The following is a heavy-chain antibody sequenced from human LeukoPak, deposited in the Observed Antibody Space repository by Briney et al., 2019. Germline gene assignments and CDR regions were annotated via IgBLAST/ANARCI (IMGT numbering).Heavy chain of an antibody. V-gene: IGHV4-59*01. Sequence: SETLSLTCPVSGGSISNYYYWTCIRQPPGKGLEWIGYVYYTGSTNFNTSLKSRVTMSLDTSRNQFSLKLTSLTAADTAVYYCARGAMATTPFFDYWGQGTLVTVSS. D-gene: IGHD5-24*01. J-gene: IGHJ4*02. CDR2: VYYTGST. CDR3: ARGAMATTPFFDY. CDR1: GGSISNYY.